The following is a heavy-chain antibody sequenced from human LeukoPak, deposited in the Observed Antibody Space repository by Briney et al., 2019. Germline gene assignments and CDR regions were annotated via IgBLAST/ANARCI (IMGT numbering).Heavy chain of an antibody. J-gene: IGHJ4*02. D-gene: IGHD1-26*01. CDR2: IYYSGST. V-gene: IGHV4-31*03. CDR1: GGSISSGGYN. CDR3: ARGSYVGPTSGYFDY. Sequence: SQTPSLTCTVSGGSISSGGYNWSWIRQHPGKGLECIGYIYYSGSTYYNPSLKSRVTTSVDTSKNQFSLKLSSVTAADTAVYYCARGSYVGPTSGYFDYWGQGTLVTVSS.